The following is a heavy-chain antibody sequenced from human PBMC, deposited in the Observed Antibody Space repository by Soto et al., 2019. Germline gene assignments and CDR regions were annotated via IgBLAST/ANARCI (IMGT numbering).Heavy chain of an antibody. V-gene: IGHV1-18*01. D-gene: IGHD5-12*01. CDR1: GYPFTSYG. CDR2: ISAYNGKR. CDR3: ARGRIVASIHDAFEI. Sequence: QGQLLQSGGEVKTPGASVRVSCRASGYPFTSYGISWVRQAPGQGLEWVAWISAYNGKRDTAQKFQDRVTMTLDTSTDTAHMDLGDLTSADTAVYYCARGRIVASIHDAFEIWGQGTKVTVSS. J-gene: IGHJ3*02.